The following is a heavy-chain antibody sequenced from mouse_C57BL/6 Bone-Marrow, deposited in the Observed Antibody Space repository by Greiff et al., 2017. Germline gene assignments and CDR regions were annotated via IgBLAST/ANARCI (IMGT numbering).Heavy chain of an antibody. CDR2: IYPGSGST. CDR3: ARSYYSNVYYFDY. V-gene: IGHV1-55*01. CDR1: GYTFTSYW. J-gene: IGHJ2*01. Sequence: QVQLQQPGAELVKPGASVKMSCKASGYTFTSYWITWVKQRPGQGLEWIGDIYPGSGSTNYNEKFKSKATLTVDTSSSTAYMQISSLTSEDSAVYYCARSYYSNVYYFDYWGKGTTLTVSS. D-gene: IGHD2-5*01.